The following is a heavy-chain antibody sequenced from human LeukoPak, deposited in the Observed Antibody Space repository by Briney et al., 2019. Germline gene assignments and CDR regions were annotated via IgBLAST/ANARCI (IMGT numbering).Heavy chain of an antibody. CDR2: INHSGST. J-gene: IGHJ4*02. V-gene: IGHV4-34*01. Sequence: SETLSLTCAVYGGSFSGYYWSWIRQPPGKGLEWIGEINHSGSTNYNPSLKSRVTISVDTSKNQFSLKLSSVIAADTAVYYCAIVDYWTGVDYWGQGTLVTVSS. D-gene: IGHD4-11*01. CDR1: GGSFSGYY. CDR3: AIVDYWTGVDY.